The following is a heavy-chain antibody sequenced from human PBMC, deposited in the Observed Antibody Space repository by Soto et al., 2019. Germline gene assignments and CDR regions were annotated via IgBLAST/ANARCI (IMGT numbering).Heavy chain of an antibody. J-gene: IGHJ4*01. Sequence: SAKVAGKASGYALTGYYMGWVRQAPGQGLEWMGWINPTSGGTNYAQRFQGRVTMNRDTSISTAYMELSSLSSDDTAVYYCARDWDSSNYVVYWGTGTLVTV. CDR3: ARDWDSSNYVVY. CDR2: INPTSGGT. D-gene: IGHD4-4*01. CDR1: GYALTGYY. V-gene: IGHV1-2*02.